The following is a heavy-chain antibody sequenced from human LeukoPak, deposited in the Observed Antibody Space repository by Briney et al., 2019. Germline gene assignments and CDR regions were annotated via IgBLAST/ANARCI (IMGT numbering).Heavy chain of an antibody. CDR3: ARDVYKYDSSGSRAFDI. V-gene: IGHV4-59*01. D-gene: IGHD3-22*01. Sequence: SETLSLTCAAYGGSFSGYYWSWIRQPPGKGLEWIGYIYYSGSTNYNPSLKRRVTISVDTSKNQFSLKLSSVTAADTAVYYCARDVYKYDSSGSRAFDIWGQGTMVTVSS. J-gene: IGHJ3*02. CDR2: IYYSGST. CDR1: GGSFSGYY.